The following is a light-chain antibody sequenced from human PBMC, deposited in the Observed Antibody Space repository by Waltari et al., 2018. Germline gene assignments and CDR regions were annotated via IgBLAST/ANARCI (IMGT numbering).Light chain of an antibody. V-gene: IGKV3-15*01. J-gene: IGKJ5*01. CDR3: QQYNHWPPIT. CDR1: QSVSRN. Sequence: EIVMTQSPDTLSVSPGERATFSSRASQSVSRNFAWYQQKPGQAPRLLIYEASTRATFIPARFSGSGSGTDFTLTISRLQSEDSAVYYCQQYNHWPPITFGQGTRLEIK. CDR2: EAS.